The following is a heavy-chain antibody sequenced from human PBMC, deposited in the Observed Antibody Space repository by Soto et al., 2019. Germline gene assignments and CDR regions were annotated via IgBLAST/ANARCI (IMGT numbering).Heavy chain of an antibody. CDR3: ARHQDSSGWYGNYYYMDV. CDR2: IYYSGST. CDR1: GGSISSSRYY. Sequence: PSETLSLACTVSGGSISSSRYYWGWIRQPPGKGLEWIGSIYYSGSTHYNPSLKSRVTISVDTSKNQFSLKLSSVTAADTAVYYCARHQDSSGWYGNYYYMDVWGKGTTVTVSS. D-gene: IGHD6-19*01. V-gene: IGHV4-39*01. J-gene: IGHJ6*03.